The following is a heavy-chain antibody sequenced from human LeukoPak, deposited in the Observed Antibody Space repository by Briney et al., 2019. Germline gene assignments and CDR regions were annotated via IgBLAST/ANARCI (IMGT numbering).Heavy chain of an antibody. J-gene: IGHJ1*01. Sequence: GGSLRLSCAASGFTFNSYGMHWVRQAPGKGLEWLAVISYDGSDKYFADSEEGRLVVSRDNSNNTLYLHMNTLRPDDTGIYYCAAYHASGTFGYFQHWGQGTLVTVSS. CDR1: GFTFNSYG. CDR3: AAYHASGTFGYFQH. D-gene: IGHD1-7*01. CDR2: ISYDGSDK. V-gene: IGHV3-30*03.